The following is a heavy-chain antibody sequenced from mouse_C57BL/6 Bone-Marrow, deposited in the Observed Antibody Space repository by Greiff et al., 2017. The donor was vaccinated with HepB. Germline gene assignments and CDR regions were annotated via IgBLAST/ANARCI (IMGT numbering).Heavy chain of an antibody. Sequence: PEQGLEWIGRIDPEDGDTEYAPKFQGKATMTADTSSNTAYLQLSSLTSEDTAVYYCTSPDGYYALYWYFDVWGTGTTVTVSS. V-gene: IGHV14-1*01. CDR2: IDPEDGDT. D-gene: IGHD2-3*01. J-gene: IGHJ1*03. CDR3: TSPDGYYALYWYFDV.